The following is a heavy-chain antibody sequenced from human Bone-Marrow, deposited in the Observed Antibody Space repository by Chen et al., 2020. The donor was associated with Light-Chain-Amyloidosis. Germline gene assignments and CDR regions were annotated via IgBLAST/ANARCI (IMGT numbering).Heavy chain of an antibody. CDR2: IYPDDSDA. J-gene: IGHJ4*02. Sequence: EVQLEQSGPEVKKPGEPLKSSCKGPGYTFPNYWIGWVRQMPGKGLEWMGVIYPDDSDARYSPSFEGQVTISADKSITTAYLQWRSLKASDTAMYYCARRRDGYNFDYWGQGTLVTGSS. V-gene: IGHV5-51*01. CDR1: GYTFPNYW. CDR3: ARRRDGYNFDY. D-gene: IGHD5-12*01.